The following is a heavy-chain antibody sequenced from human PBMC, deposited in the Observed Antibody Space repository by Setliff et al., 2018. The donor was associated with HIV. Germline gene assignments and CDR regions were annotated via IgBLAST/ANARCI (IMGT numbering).Heavy chain of an antibody. Sequence: ASVKVSCEASGFTFSSYWMSWVRQAPGQGLEWMGGIIPIFGTAKYAQKFQGRVTITTDESTSTAYMELSSLGSEDTAVYYCARCSYVWGSYRMQPWGQGTLVTVSS. CDR2: IIPIFGTA. J-gene: IGHJ5*02. CDR3: ARCSYVWGSYRMQP. V-gene: IGHV1-69*05. CDR1: GFTFSSYW. D-gene: IGHD3-16*02.